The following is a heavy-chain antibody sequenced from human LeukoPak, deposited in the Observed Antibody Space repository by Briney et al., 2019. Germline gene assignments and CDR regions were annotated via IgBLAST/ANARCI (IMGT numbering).Heavy chain of an antibody. D-gene: IGHD2-21*01. J-gene: IGHJ3*02. CDR1: GGTSSSYA. CDR2: IIPIFGTA. V-gene: IGHV1-69*13. Sequence: SVKVSCKASGGTSSSYAISWVRQAPGQGLEWMGGIIPIFGTANYAQKFQGRVTITADESTSTAYMELSSLRSEDTAVYYCARDSCGGDCPRRAFDIWGQGTMVTVSS. CDR3: ARDSCGGDCPRRAFDI.